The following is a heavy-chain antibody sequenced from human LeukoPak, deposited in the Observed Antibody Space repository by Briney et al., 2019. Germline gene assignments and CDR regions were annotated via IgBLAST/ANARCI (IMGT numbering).Heavy chain of an antibody. J-gene: IGHJ4*02. D-gene: IGHD6-6*01. CDR2: TYYRSKWSF. Sequence: SQTLSLTCAISGDSIFTNNVAWNWIRQSPSRGLEWLGRTYYRSKWSFDYAVSVKSRITINADTSKNQCSLQLSSVTPEDTAVYYCARGKYTSFDSWGQGTLVTVSS. CDR3: ARGKYTSFDS. CDR1: GDSIFTNNVA. V-gene: IGHV6-1*01.